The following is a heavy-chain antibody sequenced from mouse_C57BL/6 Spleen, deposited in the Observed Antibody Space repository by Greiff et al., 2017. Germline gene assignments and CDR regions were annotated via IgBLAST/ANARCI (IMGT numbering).Heavy chain of an antibody. CDR3: VRMGRGGYYFDY. Sequence: EVMLVESGGGLVQPKGSLKLSCAASGFSFNTYAMNWVRQAPGKGLEWVARIRSKSNNYATYYADSVKDRFTISRDDSESMLYLQMNNLKTEDTAMYYCVRMGRGGYYFDYWGQGTTLTVSS. V-gene: IGHV10-1*01. D-gene: IGHD4-1*01. CDR2: IRSKSNNYAT. CDR1: GFSFNTYA. J-gene: IGHJ2*01.